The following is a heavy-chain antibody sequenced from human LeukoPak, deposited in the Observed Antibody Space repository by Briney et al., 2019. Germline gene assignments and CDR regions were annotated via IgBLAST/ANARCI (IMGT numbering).Heavy chain of an antibody. CDR3: ARLPRGTSPFDY. D-gene: IGHD1-1*01. J-gene: IGHJ4*02. V-gene: IGHV5-51*01. CDR1: GYTFSSYW. CDR2: IYPGDLDT. Sequence: GESLKISCEGSGYTFSSYWIAWVRQMPGKGLEYMGLIYPGDLDTRYSPSFQGQVTISADKSISTAYLQWSSLKASDTAMYYCARLPRGTSPFDYWGQGTRVTVSS.